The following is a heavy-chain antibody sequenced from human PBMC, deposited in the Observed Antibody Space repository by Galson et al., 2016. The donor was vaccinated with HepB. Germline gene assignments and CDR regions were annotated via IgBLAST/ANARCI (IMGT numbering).Heavy chain of an antibody. J-gene: IGHJ4*02. CDR2: IIRHEPDT. CDR3: AKDGTTRRNFFDH. V-gene: IGHV3-7*01. CDR1: GFIFSDYM. D-gene: IGHD1-14*01. Sequence: SLRLSCAASGFIFSDYMMTWVRQAPGKGLEWVTSIIRHEPDTYYVDSVRGRFTISRDNAKNSLYLQMNNPRAADTAVYYCAKDGTTRRNFFDHWGQGTRVSVSS.